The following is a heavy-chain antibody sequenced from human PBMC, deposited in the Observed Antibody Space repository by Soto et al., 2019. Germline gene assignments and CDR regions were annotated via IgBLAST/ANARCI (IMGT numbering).Heavy chain of an antibody. CDR1: GASFSGFY. D-gene: IGHD3-9*01. V-gene: IGHV4-34*04. CDR3: ARGDSVTLAGQGGAPDKNYFDS. Sequence: QVQLQQWGAGLLKPSETLSLTCAVSGASFSGFYWSWIRQSPGTGLEWIGVIDHSGITNHNTALKSRATMSVDTSKNQFSRKLRSVTAADTAVYYCARGDSVTLAGQGGAPDKNYFDSWSQGTLVTGSS. CDR2: IDHSGIT. J-gene: IGHJ4*02.